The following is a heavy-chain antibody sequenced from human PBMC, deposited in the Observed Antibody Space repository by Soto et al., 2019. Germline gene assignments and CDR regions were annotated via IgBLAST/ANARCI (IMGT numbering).Heavy chain of an antibody. J-gene: IGHJ4*02. CDR1: GFTFSGSA. V-gene: IGHV3-73*01. CDR2: IRSKANSYAT. CDR3: TRTIAVAGSFAY. Sequence: GGSLRLSCAASGFTFSGSAMHWVRQASGKGLEWVGRIRSKANSYATAYAASVKGRFTISRDDSKNTAYLQMNSLKTEDTAVYYCTRTIAVAGSFAYWGQGTLVTVSS. D-gene: IGHD6-19*01.